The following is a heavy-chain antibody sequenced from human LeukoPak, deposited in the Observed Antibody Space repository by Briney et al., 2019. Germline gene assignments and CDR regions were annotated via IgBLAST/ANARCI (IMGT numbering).Heavy chain of an antibody. J-gene: IGHJ4*02. CDR2: ISYDGSNK. D-gene: IGHD6-13*01. Sequence: GGSLRLSCAASGFTFSRYGMHWVRQAPGKGLEWVAVISYDGSNKYYADSVKGRFTISRDNSKNTLYLQMNSLRAEDTAVYYCAKDSSSSWDYFDYWGQGTLVTVSS. CDR1: GFTFSRYG. V-gene: IGHV3-30*18. CDR3: AKDSSSSWDYFDY.